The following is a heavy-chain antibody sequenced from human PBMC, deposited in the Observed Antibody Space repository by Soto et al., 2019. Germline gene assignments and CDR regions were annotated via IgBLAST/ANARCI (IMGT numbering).Heavy chain of an antibody. CDR3: ARDGGLAEDGMDV. D-gene: IGHD3-10*01. J-gene: IGHJ6*02. CDR1: GFIVSGNY. Sequence: GGSLRLSCAASGFIVSGNYMSWVRQAPGKGLEWVSVIYRGGSTYYADSVKGRFTISRDNSKNTLYLQMNSLRADDTGVYYCARDGGLAEDGMDVWGQGTTVTVSS. CDR2: IYRGGST. V-gene: IGHV3-53*01.